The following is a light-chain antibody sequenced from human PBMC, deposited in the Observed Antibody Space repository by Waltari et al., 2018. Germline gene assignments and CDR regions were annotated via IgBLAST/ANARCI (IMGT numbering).Light chain of an antibody. CDR3: SSYTSSSTVV. Sequence: QSALTQTASESGSPGQSITIPCTGTNNYGRGYNYVSWYQQHPCKAPKLMFYEVSNRPSGVSNRFSGSKSGNTASLTISGLQAEDEADYYCSSYTSSSTVVFGGGTKLTVL. CDR1: NNYGRGYNY. V-gene: IGLV2-14*01. CDR2: EVS. J-gene: IGLJ2*01.